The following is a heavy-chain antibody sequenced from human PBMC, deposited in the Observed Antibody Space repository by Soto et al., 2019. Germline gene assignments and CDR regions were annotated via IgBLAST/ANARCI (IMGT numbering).Heavy chain of an antibody. CDR1: GYTFTSYG. Sequence: ASVKVSWKASGYTFTSYGISWVRQAPGQGLEWMGWISAYNGNTNYAQKLQGRVTMTTDTSTSTAYMELRSLRSDDTAVYYCARGDSSGWYDYYYGMDVWGQGTTVTVSS. D-gene: IGHD6-19*01. V-gene: IGHV1-18*01. CDR3: ARGDSSGWYDYYYGMDV. J-gene: IGHJ6*02. CDR2: ISAYNGNT.